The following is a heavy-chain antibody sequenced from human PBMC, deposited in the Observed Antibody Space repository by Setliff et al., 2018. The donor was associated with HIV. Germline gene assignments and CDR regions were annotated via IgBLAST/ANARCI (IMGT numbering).Heavy chain of an antibody. CDR2: ISHSGST. J-gene: IGHJ4*02. V-gene: IGHV4-34*01. Sequence: SETLSLTCAVYGGSFSGYFCIWVRQPPGEGLEWIGEISHSGSTNYNPSLESRVTISLDTSNKQFSLHLSSVTAADTAVYYCARGRGVVLSAILTFWGQGTLVTVSS. D-gene: IGHD2-2*01. CDR3: ARGRGVVLSAILTF. CDR1: GGSFSGYF.